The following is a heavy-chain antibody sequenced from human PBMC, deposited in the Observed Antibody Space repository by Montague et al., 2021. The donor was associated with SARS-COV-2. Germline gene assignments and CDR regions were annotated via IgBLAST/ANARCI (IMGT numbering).Heavy chain of an antibody. D-gene: IGHD2-8*01. CDR3: ARGEGVMVYVYGMDV. Sequence: TLSLTCTVSGGSISSGGYYWSWIRQHPGKGLEWIGYIYYSGSTNYNPSLKSRLTISVGTSKNQFSLKLSSVTAADTAVYYCARGEGVMVYVYGMDVWGQGTTVTVSS. J-gene: IGHJ6*02. CDR2: IYYSGST. CDR1: GGSISSGGYY. V-gene: IGHV4-31*03.